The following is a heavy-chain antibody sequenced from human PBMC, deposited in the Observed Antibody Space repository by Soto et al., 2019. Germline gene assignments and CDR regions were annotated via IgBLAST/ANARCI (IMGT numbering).Heavy chain of an antibody. V-gene: IGHV2-5*02. CDR2: IYWDDDQ. CDR1: GFSLSGDGVG. J-gene: IGHJ3*02. D-gene: IGHD2-21*01. CDR3: AHAYGGTSWPNDAFDI. Sequence: KESGPTLVKPTETLTVTCTVSGFSLSGDGVGVGWIRQPPGKALEWLALIYWDDDQRYSPSLKTRLTITKDASKNQVVLTMTNMDPMDTATYYCAHAYGGTSWPNDAFDIWGQGPVVTVSS.